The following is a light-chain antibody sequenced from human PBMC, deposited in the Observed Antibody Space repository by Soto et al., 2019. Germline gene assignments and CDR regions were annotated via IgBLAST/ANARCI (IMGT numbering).Light chain of an antibody. J-gene: IGLJ1*01. CDR2: EGS. CDR1: SSDVGSYNL. CDR3: CSYAGSSTYV. Sequence: QSVLTQPPSASGSPGQSVTISCTGTSSDVGSYNLVSWYQQHPGKAPKLMIYEGSKRPSGVSSRFSGSKSGNTASLTISGLQAEDEADYYWCSYAGSSTYVFGTGTKVTVL. V-gene: IGLV2-23*01.